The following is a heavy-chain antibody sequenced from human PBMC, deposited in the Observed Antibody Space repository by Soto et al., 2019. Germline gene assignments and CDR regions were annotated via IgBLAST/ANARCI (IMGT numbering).Heavy chain of an antibody. D-gene: IGHD2-15*01. CDR1: GFTFSSYG. CDR2: ISYDGSNK. CDR3: AKSGSAAGGAVDY. J-gene: IGHJ4*02. V-gene: IGHV3-30*18. Sequence: QVQLVESGGGVVQPGRSLRLSCAASGFTFSSYGMHWVRQAPGKGLEWVAVISYDGSNKYYADSVKGRFTISRDNSKNTLYLQMNSRSAEDTAVYYCAKSGSAAGGAVDYWGQGTLVTVSS.